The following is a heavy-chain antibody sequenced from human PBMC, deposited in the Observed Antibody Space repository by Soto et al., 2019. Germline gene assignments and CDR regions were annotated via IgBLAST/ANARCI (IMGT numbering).Heavy chain of an antibody. J-gene: IGHJ6*02. V-gene: IGHV4-39*01. CDR3: ARQRATVTTVYGNYYHGMDV. CDR2: IYYSGST. D-gene: IGHD4-17*01. Sequence: SETLSLTCTVSGGSISSSSYYWGWIRQPPGKGLEWIGSIYYSGSTYYNPSLKSRVTISVDTSKNQFSLKLSSVTAADTAVYCCARQRATVTTVYGNYYHGMDVWGQGTTVTVSS. CDR1: GGSISSSSYY.